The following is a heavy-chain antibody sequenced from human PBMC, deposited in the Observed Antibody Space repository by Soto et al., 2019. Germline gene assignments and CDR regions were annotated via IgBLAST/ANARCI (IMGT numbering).Heavy chain of an antibody. CDR3: ARQRCSGGSCYPLDAFDI. CDR2: IYPGDSDT. CDR1: GYSFTSYW. V-gene: IGHV5-51*01. J-gene: IGHJ3*02. D-gene: IGHD2-15*01. Sequence: GESLKISCKGSGYSFTSYWIGWVRQMPGKGLEWMGIIYPGDSDTRYSPSFQGQVTISADKSISTAYLQWSSLKASDTAMYYCARQRCSGGSCYPLDAFDIWGQGTMVTV.